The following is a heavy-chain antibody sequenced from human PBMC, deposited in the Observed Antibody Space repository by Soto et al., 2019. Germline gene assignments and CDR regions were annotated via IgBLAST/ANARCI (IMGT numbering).Heavy chain of an antibody. Sequence: NPGGSLRLSCAASGFTFSNAWMSWVRQAPGKGLEWVGRIKSKTDGGTTDYAAPVKGRFTISRDDSKNTLYLQMNSLKTEDTAVYYCTTGSLGYSSSSWAYYYYYGMDVCGQGTTVPASS. V-gene: IGHV3-15*01. CDR3: TTGSLGYSSSSWAYYYYYGMDV. CDR2: IKSKTDGGTT. CDR1: GFTFSNAW. D-gene: IGHD6-6*01. J-gene: IGHJ6*02.